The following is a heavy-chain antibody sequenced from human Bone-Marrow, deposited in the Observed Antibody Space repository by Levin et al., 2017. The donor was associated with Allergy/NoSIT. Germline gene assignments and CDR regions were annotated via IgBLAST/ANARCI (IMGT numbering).Heavy chain of an antibody. V-gene: IGHV3-21*01. Sequence: PGGSLRLSCAASGFTFSSYTMNWVRQAPGKGLQWVSSISSSNTNIYYGDSLEGRFTISRDNAKNALYLQMNSLRAEDTAVYYCARQAGPSTGTGRVDSWGQGTLVTVSS. J-gene: IGHJ4*02. CDR3: ARQAGPSTGTGRVDS. D-gene: IGHD1-1*01. CDR2: ISSSNTNI. CDR1: GFTFSSYT.